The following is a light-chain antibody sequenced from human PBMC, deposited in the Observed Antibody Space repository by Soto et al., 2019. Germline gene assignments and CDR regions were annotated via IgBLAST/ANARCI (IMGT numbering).Light chain of an antibody. CDR2: GTS. CDR1: QTVSRMY. J-gene: IGKJ1*01. Sequence: LVRTQSPATLSLSPGESATLSGRGSQTVSRMYLSWFQQKPGQAPRLLIYGTSTRATGIPVRFTGSGAGTDFTLTISCLQSEDFATYYCQQYYSYPPTFGQGTKVDI. V-gene: IGKV3D-7*01. CDR3: QQYYSYPPT.